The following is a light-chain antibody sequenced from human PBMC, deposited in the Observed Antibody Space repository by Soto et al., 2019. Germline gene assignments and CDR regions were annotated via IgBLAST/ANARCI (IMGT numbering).Light chain of an antibody. CDR1: ESVSSSY. J-gene: IGKJ1*01. V-gene: IGKV3-20*01. CDR3: QQYGSSPPWT. Sequence: EIVLTQSPGTLSLSPGERATLSCRASESVSSSYLAWYQQKPGQAPRLLIFGASSRATGTPDRFSGSGSGTDFTLTISRLEPEDFPVYYCQQYGSSPPWTFGQGTEVEIK. CDR2: GAS.